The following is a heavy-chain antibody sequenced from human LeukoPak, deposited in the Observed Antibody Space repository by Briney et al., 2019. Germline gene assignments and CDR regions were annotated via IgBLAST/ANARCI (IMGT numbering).Heavy chain of an antibody. Sequence: SETLSLTCSVDTVNHYHWNWVRQSAGPGLEWIGRVHTTSGNTFANPSLWGRVTVSIDTTKNEFLLQLTSMTAADTAVYHCARELRNIGEYYFDYWGQGVPVTVSS. CDR3: ARELRNIGEYYFDY. CDR1: TVNHYH. D-gene: IGHD1-14*01. J-gene: IGHJ4*02. V-gene: IGHV4-4*07. CDR2: VHTTSGNT.